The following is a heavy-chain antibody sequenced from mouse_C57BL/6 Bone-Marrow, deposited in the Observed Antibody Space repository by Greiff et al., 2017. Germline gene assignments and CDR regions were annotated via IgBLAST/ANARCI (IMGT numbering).Heavy chain of an antibody. Sequence: VQLKESGAELVKPGASVKISCKASGYAFSSYWMNWVKQRPGKGLEWIGQIYPGDGDTNYNGKFKGKATLTADKSSSTAYMQLSSLTSEDSAVYFCARDLYYYARDYWGQGTSVTVSS. CDR1: GYAFSSYW. CDR2: IYPGDGDT. V-gene: IGHV1-80*01. CDR3: ARDLYYYARDY. J-gene: IGHJ4*01.